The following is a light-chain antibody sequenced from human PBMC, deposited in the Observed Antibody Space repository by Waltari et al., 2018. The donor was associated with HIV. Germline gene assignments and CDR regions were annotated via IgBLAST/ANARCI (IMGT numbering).Light chain of an antibody. V-gene: IGLV1-44*01. J-gene: IGLJ2*01. Sequence: SVLTQPPSASGTPGQRVTISCSGSSSNIGSNIVNWYQQLPGTAPKLLIYSNNQRPSGVPDRFSGSKSGTSASLAISGLQSEDEADYYCAAWDGSLNGHVVFGGGTKLTVL. CDR3: AAWDGSLNGHVV. CDR1: SSNIGSNI. CDR2: SNN.